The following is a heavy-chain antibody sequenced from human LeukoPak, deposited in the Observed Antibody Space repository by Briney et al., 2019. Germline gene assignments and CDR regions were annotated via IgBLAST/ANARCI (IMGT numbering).Heavy chain of an antibody. CDR1: GGSISSGGYY. CDR2: IYHSGST. V-gene: IGHV4-30-2*01. J-gene: IGHJ5*02. D-gene: IGHD2-2*01. CDR3: ASSTSFYWFDP. Sequence: SQTLSLTCTVSGGSISSGGYYWSWIRQPPGKGLEWIGYIYHSGSTYYNPSLKSRVTISVDRSKNQFSLKLSSVTAADTAVYYCASSTSFYWFDPWGQGTLVTVSS.